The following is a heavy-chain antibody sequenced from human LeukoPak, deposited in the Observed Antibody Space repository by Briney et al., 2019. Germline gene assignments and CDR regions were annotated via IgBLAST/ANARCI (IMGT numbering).Heavy chain of an antibody. CDR3: SSTRLGYSSGWH. CDR2: IYYGGTT. V-gene: IGHV4-39*01. J-gene: IGHJ4*02. Sequence: SETLSLTCTVSGGSISSDYSWGWIRQPPGKGLEWIGNIYYGGTTYYNPSLKSRVTISVDTSKNQFSLKLSSVTASDTSIYYCSSTRLGYSSGWHWGQGTLVTVSS. D-gene: IGHD6-19*01. CDR1: GGSISSDYS.